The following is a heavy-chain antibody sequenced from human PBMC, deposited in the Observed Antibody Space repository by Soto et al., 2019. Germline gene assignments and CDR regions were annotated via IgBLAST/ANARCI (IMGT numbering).Heavy chain of an antibody. V-gene: IGHV1-18*01. CDR1: GYTFTSYG. CDR2: ISAYNGNT. D-gene: IGHD3-9*01. Sequence: QVQLVQSGAEVKKPGASVKVSCKASGYTFTSYGISWVRQAPGQGLEWMGWISAYNGNTNYAQKLQGRVTMTTDTSTSTAYMELRSLRSDDTAVYYCARVSFLHVLRYFDWPNNGYFDYWGQGTMVTVSS. CDR3: ARVSFLHVLRYFDWPNNGYFDY. J-gene: IGHJ4*02.